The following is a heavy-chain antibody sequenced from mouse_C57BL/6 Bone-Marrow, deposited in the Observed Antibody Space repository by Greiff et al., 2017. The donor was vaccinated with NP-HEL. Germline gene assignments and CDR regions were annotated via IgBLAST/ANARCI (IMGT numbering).Heavy chain of an antibody. J-gene: IGHJ4*01. Sequence: VQLKQSGPVLVKPGASVKMSCKASGYTFTDYYMNWVKQSHGKSLEWIGVINPYNGGTSYNQKFKGKATLTVDKSSSTAYMELNSLTSEDSAVYYCARGRAQAPYYYAMDYWGQGTSVTVSS. CDR3: ARGRAQAPYYYAMDY. D-gene: IGHD3-2*02. V-gene: IGHV1-19*01. CDR2: INPYNGGT. CDR1: GYTFTDYY.